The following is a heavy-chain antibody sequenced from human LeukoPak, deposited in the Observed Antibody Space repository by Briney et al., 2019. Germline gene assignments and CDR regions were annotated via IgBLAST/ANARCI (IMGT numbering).Heavy chain of an antibody. V-gene: IGHV3-23*01. D-gene: IGHD1/OR15-1a*01. CDR3: AKLAGRTNYYMDV. CDR1: GFTVSNFA. CDR2: ISASGGNT. Sequence: PGGSPRLSCAASGFTVSNFATTWVRQAPGKGLECVSVISASGGNTYYADSVKGRFTISRDNSRNTLYLQMNSLRAEDTAVYYCAKLAGRTNYYMDVWGKGTTVTVSS. J-gene: IGHJ6*03.